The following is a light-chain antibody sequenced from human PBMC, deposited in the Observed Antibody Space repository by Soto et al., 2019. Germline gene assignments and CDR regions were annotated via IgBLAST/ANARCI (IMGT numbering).Light chain of an antibody. J-gene: IGKJ1*01. V-gene: IGKV3-20*01. Sequence: EIVLTQSPGTLSLSPGERATLSCRASESVRSSYLAWYQQKPGQAPRLLMSGASSRATGIPDRFSGSGSGTDFTLTISRLEPEDMAVYYCQQCDRSPPTFGQGTKVEI. CDR1: ESVRSSY. CDR3: QQCDRSPPT. CDR2: GAS.